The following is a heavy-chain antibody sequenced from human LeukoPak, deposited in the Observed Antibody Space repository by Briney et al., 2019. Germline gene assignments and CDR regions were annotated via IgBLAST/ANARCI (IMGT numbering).Heavy chain of an antibody. Sequence: PGGSLRLSCAASGFTFRSYDMHWVRQAPGKGLQWVAVISYDGSNKYHTDSVKGRFTISRDNSKNTLYLQMNSLRAEDTAVYYCARDYGGDAGLDSWGQGTLVTVSS. V-gene: IGHV3-30*03. CDR2: ISYDGSNK. J-gene: IGHJ4*02. D-gene: IGHD4-23*01. CDR1: GFTFRSYD. CDR3: ARDYGGDAGLDS.